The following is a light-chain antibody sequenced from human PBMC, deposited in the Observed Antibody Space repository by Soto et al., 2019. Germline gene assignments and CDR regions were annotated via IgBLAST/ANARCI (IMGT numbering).Light chain of an antibody. V-gene: IGKV3-20*01. Sequence: ENVLTQSPGTLSLSPGERATLSRRASQSISSSSLAWYQQEPGRAPRLLIYHTSSRATGIPDRFSGSGSGTDFTLTISRLEPEDFAVYYCQQYDSSPRTFDQGTKVDIK. CDR1: QSISSSS. J-gene: IGKJ1*01. CDR3: QQYDSSPRT. CDR2: HTS.